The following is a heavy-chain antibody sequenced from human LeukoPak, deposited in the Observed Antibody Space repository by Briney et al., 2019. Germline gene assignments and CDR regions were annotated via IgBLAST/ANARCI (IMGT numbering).Heavy chain of an antibody. CDR3: ARDTHYYGSGSPAFDF. V-gene: IGHV3-48*01. J-gene: IGHJ3*01. CDR1: GFTFSSHG. Sequence: GGSLRSSCAASGFTFSSHGMSWVRHGPRKRLHWVSYLSFSSATIHYADSVKGRFTISRDNAKNSLYLQMNSLRAEDTALYYCARDTHYYGSGSPAFDFWGRGTMVTVSS. CDR2: LSFSSATI. D-gene: IGHD3-10*01.